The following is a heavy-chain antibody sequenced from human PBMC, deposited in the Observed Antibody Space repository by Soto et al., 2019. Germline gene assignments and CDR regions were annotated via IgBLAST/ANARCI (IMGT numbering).Heavy chain of an antibody. Sequence: LRLSCAASGFSFSSYTMDWVRQAPGKGLQWVSSISITGSYIYYADSVKGRFAISRDNAQNSLYLHMNSLRAEDTAVYYCARGAIRGYSYGHSDYWGPGTTVTVSS. CDR1: GFSFSSYT. V-gene: IGHV3-21*01. CDR3: ARGAIRGYSYGHSDY. J-gene: IGHJ6*02. D-gene: IGHD5-18*01. CDR2: ISITGSYI.